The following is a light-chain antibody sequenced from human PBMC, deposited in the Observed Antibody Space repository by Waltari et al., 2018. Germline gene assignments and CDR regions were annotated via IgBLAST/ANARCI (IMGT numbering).Light chain of an antibody. CDR1: QSVRTN. J-gene: IGKJ1*01. V-gene: IGKV3-15*01. CDR3: QQYYSTPGWT. CDR2: GTS. Sequence: EIVMTQSPVTLSVSPGERAALSCRPSQSVRTNLAWYQQRPGQTPRLLLSGTSTRATEIPARFSGSGSGTEFTLTISSLQSEDFAVYYCQQYYSTPGWTFGQGTKVEIK.